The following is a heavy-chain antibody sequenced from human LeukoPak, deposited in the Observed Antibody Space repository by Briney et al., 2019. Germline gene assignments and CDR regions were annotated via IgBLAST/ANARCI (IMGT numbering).Heavy chain of an antibody. CDR3: ARGGVTTMTLRDLWLDY. J-gene: IGHJ4*02. CDR2: MSYDGSNK. Sequence: GGSLRLSCAASGFTFSNYAMHWVRQAPGKGLEWVALMSYDGSNKFYADSVKGRFTISRDNSKSTLYLQMNSLRAEGTAVYYCARGGVTTMTLRDLWLDYWGQGTQVTVSS. CDR1: GFTFSNYA. D-gene: IGHD4-17*01. V-gene: IGHV3-30-3*01.